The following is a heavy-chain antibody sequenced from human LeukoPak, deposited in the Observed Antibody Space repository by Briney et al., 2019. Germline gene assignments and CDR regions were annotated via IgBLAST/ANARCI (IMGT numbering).Heavy chain of an antibody. CDR3: VRGEFGLDY. J-gene: IGHJ4*02. Sequence: GGSLRLSCAASGFTFSTYAMSWVRQAPGRGLEWVSAITASGGGTYYADSVKGRFTLSRDNSKNTLYLQMNSLRAEDTAVYYCVRGEFGLDYWGQGTLVTVSS. V-gene: IGHV3-23*01. CDR2: ITASGGGT. D-gene: IGHD3-10*01. CDR1: GFTFSTYA.